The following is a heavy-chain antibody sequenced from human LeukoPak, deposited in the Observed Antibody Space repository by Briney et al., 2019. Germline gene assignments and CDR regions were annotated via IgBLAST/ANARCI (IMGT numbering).Heavy chain of an antibody. J-gene: IGHJ5*02. D-gene: IGHD3-22*01. Sequence: GGSLRLSCAASGFTFSSYGMHWVRQAPGKGLEWVAFIRYDGSNKYYADSVKGRFTISRDNSKNTLYLQMNSLRAEDTAVYYCARDSRVVVNVWFDPWGQGTLVTVSS. CDR3: ARDSRVVVNVWFDP. CDR1: GFTFSSYG. V-gene: IGHV3-30*02. CDR2: IRYDGSNK.